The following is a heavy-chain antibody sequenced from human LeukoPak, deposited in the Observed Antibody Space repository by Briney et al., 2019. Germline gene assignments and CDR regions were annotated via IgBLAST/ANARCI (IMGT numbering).Heavy chain of an antibody. CDR2: ISGSGGST. J-gene: IGHJ4*02. Sequence: GGSLRLSCAASGFTFSSYAMSWVRQAPGKGLEWVSAISGSGGSTYYADSVKGRFTISRDNSKNTLYLQMNSLRAEYTAVYYCSKDPTYYYDSSGYYLEHFDYWGQGTLVTVSS. V-gene: IGHV3-23*01. D-gene: IGHD3-22*01. CDR3: SKDPTYYYDSSGYYLEHFDY. CDR1: GFTFSSYA.